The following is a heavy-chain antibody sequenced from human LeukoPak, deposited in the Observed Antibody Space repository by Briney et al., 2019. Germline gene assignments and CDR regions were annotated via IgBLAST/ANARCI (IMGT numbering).Heavy chain of an antibody. Sequence: SVKVSCKASGYTFTNYYIHWVRQAPGQGLEWMGGIIPIFGTANYAQKFQGRVTITADESTSTAYMELSSLRSEDTAVYYCARASGYYDSSGYYRFDYWGQGTLVTVSS. CDR3: ARASGYYDSSGYYRFDY. CDR1: GYTFTNYY. V-gene: IGHV1-69*13. J-gene: IGHJ4*02. CDR2: IIPIFGTA. D-gene: IGHD3-22*01.